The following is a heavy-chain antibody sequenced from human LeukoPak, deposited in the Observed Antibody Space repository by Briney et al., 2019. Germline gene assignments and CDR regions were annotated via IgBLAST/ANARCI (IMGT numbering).Heavy chain of an antibody. CDR1: GGSISGCY. CDR3: ARYAADGRNLEY. J-gene: IGHJ4*02. V-gene: IGHV4-59*01. Sequence: SETLSLTCTVSGGSISGCYWSWIRQPPGKGLEWIGYIHYRGSTSYSPSLKSRVTISLDTSKNQFSLKVTSTTAADTAVYYCARYAADGRNLEYWGQGTLVTVSS. CDR2: IHYRGST. D-gene: IGHD5-24*01.